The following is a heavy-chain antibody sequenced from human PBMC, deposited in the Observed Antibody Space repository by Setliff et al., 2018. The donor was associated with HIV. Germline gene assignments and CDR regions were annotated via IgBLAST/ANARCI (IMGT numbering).Heavy chain of an antibody. CDR1: GYTFSMYW. CDR3: ARAPNSPSYSNVFFVDH. Sequence: GESLKISCQTSGYTFSMYWIGWVRQRPGKGLEWMAILYPGDSDIRYSPSFQGQVTISADKSIGAAYLQWRSLKAWDTGMYFCARAPNSPSYSNVFFVDHWGQGTLVTGSS. V-gene: IGHV5-51*01. D-gene: IGHD4-4*01. CDR2: LYPGDSDI. J-gene: IGHJ5*02.